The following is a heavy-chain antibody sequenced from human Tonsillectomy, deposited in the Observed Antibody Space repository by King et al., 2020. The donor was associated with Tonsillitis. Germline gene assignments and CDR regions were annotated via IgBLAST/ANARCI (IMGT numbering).Heavy chain of an antibody. Sequence: LQLQESGPGLVKPSETLSLTCTVSGGSISSSSYYWCWIRQPPGKGLEWIGSIYYSGSTYYNPSLKSRVTISVDTSNNQSSLKLSSVTAADTAVYYCASLDCSGGSCAFVYWGQGTLVTVSS. D-gene: IGHD2-15*01. J-gene: IGHJ4*02. V-gene: IGHV4-39*01. CDR2: IYYSGST. CDR3: ASLDCSGGSCAFVY. CDR1: GGSISSSSYY.